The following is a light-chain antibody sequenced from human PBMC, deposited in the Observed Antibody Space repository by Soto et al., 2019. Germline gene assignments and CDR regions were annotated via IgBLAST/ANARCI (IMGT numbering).Light chain of an antibody. CDR1: QSIDTY. V-gene: IGKV1-39*01. Sequence: DIQMTQSTSSLSASVGERVTITCRASQSIDTYLNWYQLKPGKAPNLLIYAATRLHTGVPSRFSGSGSGTGFTLSISNLQPEDFATYYCQQVYSTPGTFGQGTKV. CDR3: QQVYSTPGT. J-gene: IGKJ1*01. CDR2: AAT.